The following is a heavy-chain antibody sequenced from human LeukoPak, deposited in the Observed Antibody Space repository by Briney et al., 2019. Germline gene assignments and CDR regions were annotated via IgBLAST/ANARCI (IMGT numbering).Heavy chain of an antibody. CDR3: ARGDGYNSDYFDY. J-gene: IGHJ4*02. CDR1: GDSISSGDNY. V-gene: IGHV4-61*08. D-gene: IGHD5-24*01. Sequence: PSETLSLTCAVSGDSISSGDNYWSWIRQPPGKGLEWSGYVYYSGSTNYNPSLKTRVTISVDTSKNQFSLKLSSVAAADTAVYYCARGDGYNSDYFDYWGQGTLVTVSS. CDR2: VYYSGST.